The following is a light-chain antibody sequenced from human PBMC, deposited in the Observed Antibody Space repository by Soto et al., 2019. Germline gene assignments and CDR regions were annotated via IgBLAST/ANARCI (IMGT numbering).Light chain of an antibody. CDR3: QQANSFPLP. V-gene: IGKV1-12*01. CDR2: AAS. J-gene: IGKJ4*01. Sequence: DIPMTQSPSSVSASVGDRVTITCRASQGISSWLAWYQQKPGTAPNPLISAASSLQSGVPSRVSGSGSGTDFTLIISNLQPEDFAIYYCQQANSFPLPFGGGTKVEIK. CDR1: QGISSW.